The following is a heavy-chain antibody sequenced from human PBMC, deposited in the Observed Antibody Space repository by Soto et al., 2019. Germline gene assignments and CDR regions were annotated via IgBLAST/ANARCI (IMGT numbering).Heavy chain of an antibody. V-gene: IGHV5-51*01. CDR2: IYPGDSDT. Sequence: GESLKISCKGSGYSFTSYWIGWVRQMPGKGLEWMGIIYPGDSDTRYSPSFQGQVTISADKSISTAYLQWSSLKASDTAMYYCARHSGTYYILSGYYFPKVFAPSAQGSLVTVSS. CDR3: ARHSGTYYILSGYYFPKVFAP. J-gene: IGHJ5*02. D-gene: IGHD3-9*01. CDR1: GYSFTSYW.